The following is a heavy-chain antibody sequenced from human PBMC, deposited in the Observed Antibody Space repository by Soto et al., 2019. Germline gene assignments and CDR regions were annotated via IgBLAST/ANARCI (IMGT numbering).Heavy chain of an antibody. D-gene: IGHD2-15*01. V-gene: IGHV3-49*05. J-gene: IGHJ6*02. CDR1: GFTFGDYA. CDR2: IRSKAYGETT. CDR3: NKYKYTRRYSYFGMDV. Sequence: KAGGSLRLSCTGSGFTFGDYAMSWSRQAPGKGLEWVGVIRSKAYGETTDYAASVKGRFTIFRDDSKSIAYLQMSSLQTEETGVYYCNKYKYTRRYSYFGMDVWGQGTTVTVSS.